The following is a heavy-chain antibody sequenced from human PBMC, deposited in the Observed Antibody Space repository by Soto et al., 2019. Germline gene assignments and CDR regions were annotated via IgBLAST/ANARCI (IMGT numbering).Heavy chain of an antibody. CDR3: AKDSSANYYSSYMDV. Sequence: EVQLVESGGTLVQPGRSLRLSCAASGFTFDDFAMHWVRQAPGKGLEWVSGISWNSGSIDYADSVKGRFTISRDNAENSLYLQMNSLRPEDTASYYCAKDSSANYYSSYMDVWGKGTTVTVSS. D-gene: IGHD6-13*01. J-gene: IGHJ6*03. V-gene: IGHV3-9*01. CDR2: ISWNSGSI. CDR1: GFTFDDFA.